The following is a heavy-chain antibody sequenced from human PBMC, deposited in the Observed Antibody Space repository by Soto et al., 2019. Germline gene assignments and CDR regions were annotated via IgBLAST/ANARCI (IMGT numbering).Heavy chain of an antibody. D-gene: IGHD3-3*01. CDR1: GGSISNVAYY. Sequence: SETLSLTCPVSGGSISNVAYYWGWIRQHPGKGLEWIGYIYYSGSTYYNPSLKSRVTISVDTSKNQFSLKLSSVTAADTAVYYCARTYYDFWSGYLLYYFDYWGQGTLVTVSS. CDR3: ARTYYDFWSGYLLYYFDY. CDR2: IYYSGST. J-gene: IGHJ4*02. V-gene: IGHV4-31*03.